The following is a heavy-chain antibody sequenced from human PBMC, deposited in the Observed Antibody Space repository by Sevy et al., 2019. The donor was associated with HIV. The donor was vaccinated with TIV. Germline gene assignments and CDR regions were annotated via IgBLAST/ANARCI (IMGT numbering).Heavy chain of an antibody. J-gene: IGHJ6*02. CDR3: ARDPTDDSGYSQGMDA. V-gene: IGHV3-21*01. CDR2: ISGSSSHI. Sequence: GGSLRLSCTASGFAIDSYSMNWVRQAPGKGLEWLSSISGSSSHIFYADSVKVRFTISRDNARNSVYLRMNSLRAEDTALYFCARDPTDDSGYSQGMDAWGQGTTVTVSS. D-gene: IGHD3-22*01. CDR1: GFAIDSYS.